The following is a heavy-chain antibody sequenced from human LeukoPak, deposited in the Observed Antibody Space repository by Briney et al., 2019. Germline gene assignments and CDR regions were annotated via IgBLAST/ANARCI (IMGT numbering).Heavy chain of an antibody. V-gene: IGHV4-39*01. Sequence: SETLSLTCTVSDVSVSSNSHYWAWIRQPPGKGLEWIGTIYYGKYTYYNSSLKSRIGISVASASNQVSLRLDSVTAADTAVYYCARQWRGGSYSYYFDYWGQGTLVTVSS. J-gene: IGHJ4*02. CDR2: IYYGKYT. D-gene: IGHD1-26*01. CDR1: DVSVSSNSHY. CDR3: ARQWRGGSYSYYFDY.